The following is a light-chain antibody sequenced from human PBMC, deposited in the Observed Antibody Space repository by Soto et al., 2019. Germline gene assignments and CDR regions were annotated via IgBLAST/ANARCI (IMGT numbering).Light chain of an antibody. V-gene: IGKV1-9*01. CDR2: DAS. Sequence: DVQLTQSPSFLSISVGDRVTITCRASQGISNHLAWYQQKPGKAPNLLIYDASTLQSGVPSRYSGSRSGTEFTLTISRLQPEDFATYYCQQVNTYPITFGQGTRLHIK. CDR1: QGISNH. J-gene: IGKJ5*01. CDR3: QQVNTYPIT.